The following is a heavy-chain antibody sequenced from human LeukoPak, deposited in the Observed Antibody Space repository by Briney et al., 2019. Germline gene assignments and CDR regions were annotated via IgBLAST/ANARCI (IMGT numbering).Heavy chain of an antibody. D-gene: IGHD3-10*01. J-gene: IGHJ4*02. CDR1: GFTFSNYW. Sequence: GGSLRLSCAASGFTFSNYWMSWVRQAPGKGLEWVANTHGSEKYYVDSVKGRFTISRDNAKNSLYLQMNSLRAEGTAVYYCARETPYGSLTFDYWGQGTLVTVSS. CDR2: THGSEK. V-gene: IGHV3-7*03. CDR3: ARETPYGSLTFDY.